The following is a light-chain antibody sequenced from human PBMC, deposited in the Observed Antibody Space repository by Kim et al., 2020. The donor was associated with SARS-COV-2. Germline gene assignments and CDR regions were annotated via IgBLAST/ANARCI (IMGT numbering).Light chain of an antibody. J-gene: IGKJ4*01. CDR1: QSISYW. CDR2: KAS. V-gene: IGKV1-5*03. Sequence: DIQMTQSPSTLSASVGDRVTITCRASQSISYWLAWYQQKAGKAPKLLIYKASSLQSGVPSRFSGSGSGTEFTLTISSLQPDDFATYYCQHYNSYPLTFGGGTKVEIK. CDR3: QHYNSYPLT.